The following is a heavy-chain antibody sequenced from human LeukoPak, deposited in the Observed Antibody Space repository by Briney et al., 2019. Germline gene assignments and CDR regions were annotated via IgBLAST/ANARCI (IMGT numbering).Heavy chain of an antibody. CDR2: ISSSGSTI. D-gene: IGHD4-11*01. CDR3: ARETLYSDYEGNYIDY. J-gene: IGHJ4*02. V-gene: IGHV3-48*03. Sequence: TGGSLTLSCAASGFTFTNYEMIWVRQAPGKGLEWLSYISSSGSTIYYADSVKGRFTMSRDNAKNSVHLQMNSLRAEDTAVYYCARETLYSDYEGNYIDYWGQGTLVTVSS. CDR1: GFTFTNYE.